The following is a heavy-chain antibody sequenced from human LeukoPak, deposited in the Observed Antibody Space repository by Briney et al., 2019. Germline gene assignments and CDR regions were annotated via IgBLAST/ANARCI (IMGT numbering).Heavy chain of an antibody. CDR1: GFTFSSYG. J-gene: IGHJ3*02. V-gene: IGHV3-30*18. CDR3: AKGLSMIHAFDI. D-gene: IGHD5/OR15-5a*01. CDR2: ISYDGSNK. Sequence: GRSLRLSCAAPGFTFSSYGMHWVRQAPGKGLEWVAVISYDGSNKYYADSVKGRFTISRDNSKNTLYLQMNSLRAEDTAVYYCAKGLSMIHAFDIWGQGTMVTVSS.